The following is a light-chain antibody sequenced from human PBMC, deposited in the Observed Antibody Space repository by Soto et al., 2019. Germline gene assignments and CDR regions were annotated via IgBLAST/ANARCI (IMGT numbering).Light chain of an antibody. CDR1: SSDVGEENY. V-gene: IGLV2-8*01. CDR3: SSFAGSPVV. Sequence: QSALTQPPSASGSPGQSFTITCSGTSSDVGEENYVSWYQQHPGKVPKLILYEVSKRPSGVPDRFSGSRSGNTASLTVSGLQAEDEADYYCSSFAGSPVVFGGGTQLTVL. CDR2: EVS. J-gene: IGLJ2*01.